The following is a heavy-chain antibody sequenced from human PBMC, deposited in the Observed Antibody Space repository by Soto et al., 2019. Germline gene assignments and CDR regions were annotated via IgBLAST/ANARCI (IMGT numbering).Heavy chain of an antibody. CDR1: GYTFTNYY. CDR2: INPSGGST. D-gene: IGHD4-17*01. J-gene: IGHJ4*02. Sequence: QVQLVQSGAEVKKPGASVKVSCKASGYTFTNYYMHWVRQAPGQGLEWMGIINPSGGSTSYAQKFQGRVTMTRDTSTSTVHMELSSLRSEDTAVYYCARDRELLHGDSTASYFDYWGQGTTVTVSS. V-gene: IGHV1-46*01. CDR3: ARDRELLHGDSTASYFDY.